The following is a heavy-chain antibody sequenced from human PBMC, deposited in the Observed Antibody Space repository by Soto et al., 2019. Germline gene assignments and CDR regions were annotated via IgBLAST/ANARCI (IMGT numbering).Heavy chain of an antibody. J-gene: IGHJ5*02. Sequence: WASVKVSCKASGYTFTSYYMHWVRQAPGQGLEWMGIINPSGGSTSYAQKFHGRVTMTRDTSTSTVDMELSSLRSEDTAVYYRARGLNYYDSSGWYNWFDPWGQGTLVTVSS. CDR1: GYTFTSYY. CDR3: ARGLNYYDSSGWYNWFDP. D-gene: IGHD3-22*01. CDR2: INPSGGST. V-gene: IGHV1-46*01.